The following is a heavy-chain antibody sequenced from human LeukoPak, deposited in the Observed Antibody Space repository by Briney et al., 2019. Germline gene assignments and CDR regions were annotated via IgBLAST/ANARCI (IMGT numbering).Heavy chain of an antibody. CDR1: GFTFSSYA. J-gene: IGHJ6*02. D-gene: IGHD2-15*01. Sequence: KSGGSLRLSCAASGFTFSSYAMNWVRQAPGKGLEWVSSISSSSSYIYYADSVKGRFTISRDNAKNSLYLQMNSLRAEDTAVYYCAKGDVVVAATHYGMDVWGQGTTVTVSS. CDR3: AKGDVVVAATHYGMDV. CDR2: ISSSSSYI. V-gene: IGHV3-21*01.